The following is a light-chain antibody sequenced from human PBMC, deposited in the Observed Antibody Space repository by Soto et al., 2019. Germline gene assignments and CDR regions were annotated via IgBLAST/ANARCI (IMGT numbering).Light chain of an antibody. CDR3: QQYYSTPLT. CDR2: GAS. V-gene: IGKV3-15*01. J-gene: IGKJ4*01. CDR1: QPISNA. Sequence: IVMTQSPATLSVSPWERATLSCRASQPISNALAWYQHKPGQAPRLLIHGASTRATGIPARFSGSGSGTDFTLTISSLQAEDVAVYYCQQYYSTPLTFGGGTKVDIK.